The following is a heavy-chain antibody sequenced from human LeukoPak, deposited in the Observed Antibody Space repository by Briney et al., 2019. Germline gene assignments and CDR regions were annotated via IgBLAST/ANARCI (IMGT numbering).Heavy chain of an antibody. CDR1: GGSISSFY. Sequence: SETLSLTCTVSGGSISSFYWSWVRQPPGKGLEWIGYIYYSGRTNYNPSLTSRVTISLDTSKNQSSLKLSTVTATDTAVYYCARGSDTAMVTLDYWGQGTLATVS. V-gene: IGHV4-59*12. D-gene: IGHD5-18*01. CDR2: IYYSGRT. CDR3: ARGSDTAMVTLDY. J-gene: IGHJ4*02.